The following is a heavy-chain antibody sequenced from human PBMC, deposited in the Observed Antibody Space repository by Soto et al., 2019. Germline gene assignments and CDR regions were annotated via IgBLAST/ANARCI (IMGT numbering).Heavy chain of an antibody. CDR2: FDPEDGET. CDR1: GYTLTELS. J-gene: IGHJ3*02. D-gene: IGHD6-19*01. Sequence: ASVKVSCKVSGYTLTELSMHWVRQAPGKGLEWMGGFDPEDGETIYAQKFQGRVTMTEDTSTDTAYVGLSSLRSEDTAVYYCATDITPYSSGWTRAFDIWGQGTMVTVSS. V-gene: IGHV1-24*01. CDR3: ATDITPYSSGWTRAFDI.